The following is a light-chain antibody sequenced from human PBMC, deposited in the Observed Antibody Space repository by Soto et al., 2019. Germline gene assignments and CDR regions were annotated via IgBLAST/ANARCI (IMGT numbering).Light chain of an antibody. CDR2: DTS. CDR1: QSVRDRY. J-gene: IGKJ1*01. V-gene: IGKV3-20*01. Sequence: EIVLTQSPGTLSLSPGERATLSCRASQSVRDRYLAWYQQKPGQAPSLLIYDTSTRATGVPDRFSGSGSGTDFALTISRVEPEDFAIYFCQQYGRSPRTFGQGTKVDIK. CDR3: QQYGRSPRT.